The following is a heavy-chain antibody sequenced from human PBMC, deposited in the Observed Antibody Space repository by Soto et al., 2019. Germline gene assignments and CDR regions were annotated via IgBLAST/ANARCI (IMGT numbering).Heavy chain of an antibody. CDR3: AREGPLSGDAFDI. V-gene: IGHV4-61*08. CDR1: GGSISSGGYY. CDR2: ISHSGSS. J-gene: IGHJ3*02. Sequence: SETLSLTCTVSGGSISSGGYYWSWIRQHPGKGLEWIGYISHSGSSTHNPSLKSRVTISVDTSKNQFSLKLRSVTVADTAVYYCAREGPLSGDAFDIWGQGTMVTVS.